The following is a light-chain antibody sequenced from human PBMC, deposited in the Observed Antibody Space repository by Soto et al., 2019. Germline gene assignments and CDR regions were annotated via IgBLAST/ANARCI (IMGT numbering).Light chain of an antibody. CDR3: QTWGTGIPVV. V-gene: IGLV4-69*01. CDR2: LNSDGSH. J-gene: IGLJ2*01. CDR1: SGHSSYA. Sequence: QAVLTQSPSASASLGASVKLTCTLSSGHSSYAIAWHQQQPEKGPRYLMKLNSDGSHSKGDGIPDRFSGSSSGAERYLTISSLQSEEEADYYCQTWGTGIPVVFGGGTKLTVL.